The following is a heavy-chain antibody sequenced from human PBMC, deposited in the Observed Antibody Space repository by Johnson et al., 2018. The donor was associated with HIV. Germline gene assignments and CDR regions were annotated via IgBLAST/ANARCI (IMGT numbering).Heavy chain of an antibody. D-gene: IGHD3-3*01. V-gene: IGHV3-30*18. Sequence: QVQLVESAGGVVQPGRSLRLSCAASGFTFNIYGMHWVRQAPGKGLEWVATISYDGRNKFYADSVKGRFTISRDNSKNTLHLQMNSLRAEDTAVYYCAKDAGNDFRGLDAFDIWGQGTKVTGSS. CDR3: AKDAGNDFRGLDAFDI. CDR2: ISYDGRNK. J-gene: IGHJ3*02. CDR1: GFTFNIYG.